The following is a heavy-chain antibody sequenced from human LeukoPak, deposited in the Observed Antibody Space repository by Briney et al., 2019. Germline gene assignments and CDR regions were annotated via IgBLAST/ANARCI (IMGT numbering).Heavy chain of an antibody. CDR3: ARDHSKGYYYYGMDV. J-gene: IGHJ6*02. D-gene: IGHD4-11*01. CDR2: IYYSGST. CDR1: GGSISSGDYY. V-gene: IGHV4-30-4*01. Sequence: SETVSLTCTVSGGSISSGDYYWGWIRQPPGRGLEWIVYIYYSGSTYYNPSLKSRVTISVDTSKYQFSLKLSSVTAADTAVYYCARDHSKGYYYYGMDVWGQGTTVTVSS.